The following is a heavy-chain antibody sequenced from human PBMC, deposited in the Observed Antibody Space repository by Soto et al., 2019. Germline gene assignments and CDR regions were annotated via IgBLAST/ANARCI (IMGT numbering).Heavy chain of an antibody. J-gene: IGHJ4*02. D-gene: IGHD2-15*01. V-gene: IGHV3-7*03. Sequence: QPGGSLRLSCAASGFTFSSYWMSWVRQAPGKGLEWVANIKQDGSEKYYVDSVKGRFTISRDNAKNSLYLQMNSLRAEDTAVYYCARDAYCSGGSCFLAYWGQGTLVTVSS. CDR3: ARDAYCSGGSCFLAY. CDR2: IKQDGSEK. CDR1: GFTFSSYW.